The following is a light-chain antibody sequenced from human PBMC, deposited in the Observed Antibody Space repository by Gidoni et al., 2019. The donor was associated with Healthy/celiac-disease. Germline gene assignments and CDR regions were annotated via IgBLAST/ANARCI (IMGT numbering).Light chain of an antibody. J-gene: IGLJ3*02. CDR3: QSYDSSNQGV. Sequence: FMLTQPHSVSPSPRKTVTISCTRRSGSIASNYVQWYQQRTGSSPTTVIYEDNQRPSGVPDRFSGSIDSSSNAASLTIAGLKTEEEADYYCQSYDSSNQGVFGGGTKLTVL. CDR1: SGSIASNY. V-gene: IGLV6-57*01. CDR2: EDN.